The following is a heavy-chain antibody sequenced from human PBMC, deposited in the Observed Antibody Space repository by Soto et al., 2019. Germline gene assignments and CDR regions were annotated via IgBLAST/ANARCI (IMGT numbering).Heavy chain of an antibody. CDR3: VTRAYYDISGYYEYYFDY. J-gene: IGHJ4*02. Sequence: EVQLLESGGGLVQPGGSLRLSCAASGFTFSNYGMSWVRQAPGKGLEWVSGISAGGGNTYYADSVKGRFTISRDNSRNTLYLQMNSLRAEDTAVYYCVTRAYYDISGYYEYYFDYWGQGSLVTVSS. CDR2: ISAGGGNT. CDR1: GFTFSNYG. V-gene: IGHV3-23*01. D-gene: IGHD3-22*01.